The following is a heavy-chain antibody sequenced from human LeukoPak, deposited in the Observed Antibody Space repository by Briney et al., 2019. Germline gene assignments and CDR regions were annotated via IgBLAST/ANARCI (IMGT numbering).Heavy chain of an antibody. Sequence: SVKVSCKASGGTFSSYAISWVRQAPGQGLEWMGGIIPIFGTANHAQKFQGRVTITADESTSTAYMELSSLRSEDTAVYYCARGHSSSWSDAFDIWGQGTMVTVSS. CDR3: ARGHSSSWSDAFDI. CDR2: IIPIFGTA. D-gene: IGHD6-13*01. J-gene: IGHJ3*02. CDR1: GGTFSSYA. V-gene: IGHV1-69*13.